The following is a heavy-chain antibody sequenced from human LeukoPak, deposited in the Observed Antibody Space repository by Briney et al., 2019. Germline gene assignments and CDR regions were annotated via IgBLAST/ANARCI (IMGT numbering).Heavy chain of an antibody. J-gene: IGHJ4*02. CDR3: ATLPLVGTVTTDY. CDR1: GGSISSYY. CDR2: IYYSGST. Sequence: SETLSLTCTVSGGSISSYYWSWIRQPPGKGLEWIGYIYYSGSTNYNPSLKSRVTISVDTSKNQFSLKLSSVTAADTAVYYCATLPLVGTVTTDYWGQGTLVTVSS. V-gene: IGHV4-59*01. D-gene: IGHD4-17*01.